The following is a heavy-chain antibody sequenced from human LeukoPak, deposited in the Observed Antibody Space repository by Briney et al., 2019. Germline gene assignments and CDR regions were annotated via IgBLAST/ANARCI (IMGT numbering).Heavy chain of an antibody. J-gene: IGHJ4*02. CDR2: ISSSGSTI. V-gene: IGHV3-48*04. CDR1: GFTFNNFA. CDR3: ATTTVKGYYFDY. D-gene: IGHD4-17*01. Sequence: GGSLRLSCAASGFTFNNFAMTWVRQAPGKGLEWVSYISSSGSTIYYADSVKGRFTISRDNAKNSLYLQMNSLRAEDTAVYYCATTTVKGYYFDYWGQGTLVTVSS.